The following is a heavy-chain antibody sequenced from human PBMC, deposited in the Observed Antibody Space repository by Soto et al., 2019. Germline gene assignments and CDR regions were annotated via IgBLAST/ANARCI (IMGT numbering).Heavy chain of an antibody. Sequence: QVRLYQWGVGLLKPSETLSLTCTLSGGSLSGFYWSWIRQPPGKGLEWIGEIKDGGNAKYNPTLKSRVTISMDTSKHQFSLNLPSVTAADTAVYFCSSGRNWGQGTLVTVSS. V-gene: IGHV4-34*01. J-gene: IGHJ4*02. CDR1: GGSLSGFY. CDR3: SSGRN. CDR2: IKDGGNA.